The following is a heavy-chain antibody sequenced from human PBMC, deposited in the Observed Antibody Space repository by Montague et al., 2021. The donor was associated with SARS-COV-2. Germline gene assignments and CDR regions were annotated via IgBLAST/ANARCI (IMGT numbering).Heavy chain of an antibody. CDR2: INHSGST. Sequence: SETLSLTCAVYGGSFSGYYWTWIRQPPGKGLEWIGEINHSGSTNYNPSLKSRVTISVDTSKNQFSLKLRSVTAADTAVYYCARGQPPRITFGGIISYGLDVWGQGPTFTFSS. CDR3: ARGQPPRITFGGIISYGLDV. J-gene: IGHJ6*02. V-gene: IGHV4-34*01. CDR1: GGSFSGYY. D-gene: IGHD3-16*01.